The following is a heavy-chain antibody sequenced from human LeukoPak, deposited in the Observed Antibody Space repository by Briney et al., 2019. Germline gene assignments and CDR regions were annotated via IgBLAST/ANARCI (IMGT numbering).Heavy chain of an antibody. J-gene: IGHJ6*02. V-gene: IGHV3-21*01. CDR1: GFTLSNYA. CDR3: ARGSVVVTAAYYYYGMDV. D-gene: IGHD2-21*02. Sequence: GGSLRLSCAVSGFTLSNYAMSWVRQAPGKGLEWVSSISGSGGSTSYADSVKGRFTISRDNAKNSLYLQMNSLRADDTAVYYCARGSVVVTAAYYYYGMDVWGQGTTVTVSS. CDR2: ISGSGGST.